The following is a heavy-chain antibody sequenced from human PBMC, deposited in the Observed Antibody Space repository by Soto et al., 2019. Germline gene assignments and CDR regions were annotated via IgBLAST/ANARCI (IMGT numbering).Heavy chain of an antibody. J-gene: IGHJ2*01. V-gene: IGHV4-31*03. D-gene: IGHD5-12*01. Sequence: PSETLSLTCTVSGGSISSGGYYWTWIRQHPGKGLEWIGFIYYSGSTYYNPSLKSRVAISVDTSKKQSSLKLSSVTAADTAVYYCAREADIVATIRYFDLWGRGTLVTVSS. CDR1: GGSISSGGYY. CDR2: IYYSGST. CDR3: AREADIVATIRYFDL.